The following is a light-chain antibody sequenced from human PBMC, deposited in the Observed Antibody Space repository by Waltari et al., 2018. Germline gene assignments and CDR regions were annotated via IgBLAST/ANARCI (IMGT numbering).Light chain of an antibody. V-gene: IGKV3-20*01. J-gene: IGKJ1*01. CDR3: QKYGTLPAT. CDR2: DES. Sequence: IVLTQSPGPLSLSPGERATPSCRASQSVSRTLTWYQQKPGQAPGPLIYDESSRATGIPDRFSGSGSGTDFSLTISRLEPEDFAVYYCQKYGTLPATFGQGTKVEIK. CDR1: QSVSRT.